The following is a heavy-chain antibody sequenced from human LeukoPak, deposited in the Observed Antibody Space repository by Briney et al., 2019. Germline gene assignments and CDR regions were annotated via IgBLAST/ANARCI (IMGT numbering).Heavy chain of an antibody. CDR3: ARGGHCSTTSCSNYDGMDV. V-gene: IGHV3-33*01. CDR2: TWYDGSNK. Sequence: GGSLRLSCAASGFTFSSYGMHWVRQAPGKGLEWVAATWYDGSNKYYADSVKGRFTISRDNSKNTLYLQMNSLRAEDTTVYFCARGGHCSTTSCSNYDGMDVWGQGTTLTVSS. J-gene: IGHJ6*02. D-gene: IGHD2-2*01. CDR1: GFTFSSYG.